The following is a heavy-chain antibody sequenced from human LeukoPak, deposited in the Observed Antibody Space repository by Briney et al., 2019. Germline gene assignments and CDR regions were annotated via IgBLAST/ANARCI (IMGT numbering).Heavy chain of an antibody. CDR3: AREESGSYYHYYYYYGMDV. J-gene: IGHJ6*02. CDR2: MNPNNGNT. V-gene: IGHV1-8*01. D-gene: IGHD1-26*01. CDR1: GFTFTSYD. Sequence: ASVKVSCKASGFTFTSYDINWVRQASGQGLEWMGWMNPNNGNTGYAQKFQGRVTMTRDTSISTAYMELRGLRSEDTAVYYCAREESGSYYHYYYYYGMDVWGQGTTVTVSS.